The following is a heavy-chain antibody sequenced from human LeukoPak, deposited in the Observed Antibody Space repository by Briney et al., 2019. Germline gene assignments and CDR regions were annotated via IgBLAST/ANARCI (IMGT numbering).Heavy chain of an antibody. V-gene: IGHV3-74*01. CDR2: INSDGSST. Sequence: GGSLRLSCAASGFTFSSYWMHWVRQAPGKGLVWVSRINSDGSSTSHADSVKGRFTISRDNAKNTLYLQMNSLRAEDTAVYYCARSYGSGSYYAVSPSDYWGQGTLVTVSS. J-gene: IGHJ4*02. CDR1: GFTFSSYW. D-gene: IGHD3-10*01. CDR3: ARSYGSGSYYAVSPSDY.